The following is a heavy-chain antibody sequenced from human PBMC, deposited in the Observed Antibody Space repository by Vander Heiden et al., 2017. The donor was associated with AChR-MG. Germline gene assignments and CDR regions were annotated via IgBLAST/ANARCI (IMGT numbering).Heavy chain of an antibody. CDR2: IYSGGST. J-gene: IGHJ4*02. D-gene: IGHD3-22*01. V-gene: IGHV3-53*02. CDR3: RWYDSSGYTELTERDY. Sequence: EVQLVETGGGLIQPGGSLRLSCAASGFTVSSNYMRWVRQAPGKGLEWVSVIYSGGSTYYADSVKGRFTISRDNSKNTLYLQMNSLRAEDTAVYYCRWYDSSGYTELTERDYWGQGTLVTVSS. CDR1: GFTVSSNY.